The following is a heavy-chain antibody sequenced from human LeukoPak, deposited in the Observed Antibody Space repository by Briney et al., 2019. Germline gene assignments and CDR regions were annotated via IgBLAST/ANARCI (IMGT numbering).Heavy chain of an antibody. D-gene: IGHD6-19*01. V-gene: IGHV1-18*01. CDR1: GYTFTSYG. Sequence: ASVKVSCKASGYTFTSYGISWVRQAPGQGLEWMGWISAYNGNTNYAQRAQGRVTMTTDPSTSTAFMELSSLNADDTAVYYCVRDEPYSSGWYYFDYWGQGTLVTVSS. CDR3: VRDEPYSSGWYYFDY. CDR2: ISAYNGNT. J-gene: IGHJ4*02.